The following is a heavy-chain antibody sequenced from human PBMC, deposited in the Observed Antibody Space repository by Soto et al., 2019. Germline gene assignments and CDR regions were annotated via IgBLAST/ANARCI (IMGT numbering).Heavy chain of an antibody. Sequence: EVQMVEAGGDLVQPGRSLRLSCVASGFTFSSHSMNWVRQAPGKGLEWISFISASSTIIYYALSVEGRFSMSRDNATNSVYLQLNSLRAADTAVYYCARWDIVLAPVATYSFSGVDIWGQGTTVTVSS. CDR1: GFTFSSHS. D-gene: IGHD2-2*01. V-gene: IGHV3-48*04. CDR2: ISASSTII. CDR3: ARWDIVLAPVATYSFSGVDI. J-gene: IGHJ6*02.